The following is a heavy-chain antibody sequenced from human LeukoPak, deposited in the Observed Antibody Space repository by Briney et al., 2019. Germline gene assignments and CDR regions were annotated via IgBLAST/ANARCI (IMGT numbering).Heavy chain of an antibody. J-gene: IGHJ4*02. CDR2: IDPNTGDT. CDR1: GQSLTGYF. D-gene: IGHD3-10*01. CDR3: ARLGLHGSGTYYFFDY. V-gene: IGHV1-2*06. Sequence: ASVKVSCKASGQSLTGYFIHWVRQAPGQGLEWVGRIDPNTGDTIYAQNFQGRVTVTSATSISTAYMELSRPTSDDTAVYFCARLGLHGSGTYYFFDYWGQGTLVTVSS.